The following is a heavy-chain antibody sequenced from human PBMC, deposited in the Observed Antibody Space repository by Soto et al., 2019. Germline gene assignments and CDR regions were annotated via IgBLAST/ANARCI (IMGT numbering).Heavy chain of an antibody. Sequence: PWGSLRLSCAASGFTFSSYGMHWVRQAPGKGLEWVAVIWYDGSNKYYADSVKGRFTISRDNSKNTLYLQMDSLRAEDTAVYYCARDLRIRSWSTPYYFDYWGKGTLVTVSS. CDR2: IWYDGSNK. CDR3: ARDLRIRSWSTPYYFDY. J-gene: IGHJ4*02. V-gene: IGHV3-33*01. D-gene: IGHD6-13*01. CDR1: GFTFSSYG.